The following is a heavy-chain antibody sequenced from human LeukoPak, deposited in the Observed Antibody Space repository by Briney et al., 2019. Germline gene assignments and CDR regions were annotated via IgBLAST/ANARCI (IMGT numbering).Heavy chain of an antibody. J-gene: IGHJ6*02. V-gene: IGHV4-34*01. D-gene: IGHD2-2*01. CDR3: ARGVSSTQELYYYYYGMDV. CDR2: INHSGST. Sequence: PSETLSLTCAVYGGSFSGYYWSWIRQPPGKGLEWIGEINHSGSTNYNPSLKSRVTISVDTSKNQFSLKLSSVTAADTAVYYCARGVSSTQELYYYYYGMDVWGQGTTVTVSS. CDR1: GGSFSGYY.